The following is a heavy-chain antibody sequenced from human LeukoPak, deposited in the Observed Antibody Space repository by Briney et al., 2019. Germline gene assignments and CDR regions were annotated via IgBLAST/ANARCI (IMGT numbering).Heavy chain of an antibody. V-gene: IGHV4-34*01. Sequence: PSETLSLTCTVSGGSISSYYWSWIRQPPGKGLEWIGEINHSGSTNYNPSLKSRVTISVDTSKNQFSLKLSSVTAADTAVYYCARLSAFDIWGQGTMVTVSS. CDR2: INHSGST. CDR1: GGSISSYY. J-gene: IGHJ3*02. CDR3: ARLSAFDI.